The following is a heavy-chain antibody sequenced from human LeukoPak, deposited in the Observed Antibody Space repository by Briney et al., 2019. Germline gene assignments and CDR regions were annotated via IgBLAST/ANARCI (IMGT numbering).Heavy chain of an antibody. CDR3: AILTGSPNHLKLDDN. Sequence: GGSLRLSCAASGFTFSSYGMHWVRQAPGKGLEWVVFIRYDGSNKYYADSVKGRFTISRDNSKNTLYLQMNSLRAEDTAVYYCAILTGSPNHLKLDDNWGQGTLVTVSS. D-gene: IGHD3-9*01. CDR2: IRYDGSNK. V-gene: IGHV3-30*02. J-gene: IGHJ4*02. CDR1: GFTFSSYG.